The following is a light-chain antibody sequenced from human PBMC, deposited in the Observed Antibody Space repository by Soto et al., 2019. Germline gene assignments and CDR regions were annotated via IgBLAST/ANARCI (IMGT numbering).Light chain of an antibody. Sequence: EIVLTQSPATLSLSPGERATLSCRASQSVRSYLAWYQQKPGQAPRLLIYDVSNRATGIPARFSGSGSGTDFTLTITSLEPEDFAVYYCQQRSNWPPIYTFGQGTKLEIK. CDR1: QSVRSY. V-gene: IGKV3-11*01. CDR2: DVS. CDR3: QQRSNWPPIYT. J-gene: IGKJ2*01.